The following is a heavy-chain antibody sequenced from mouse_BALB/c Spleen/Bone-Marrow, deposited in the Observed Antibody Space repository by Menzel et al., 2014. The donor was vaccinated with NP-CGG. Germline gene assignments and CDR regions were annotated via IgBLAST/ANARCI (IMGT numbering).Heavy chain of an antibody. Sequence: LVKTGASVKISCKASGYSFTGYYMHWVKQSHGKSLEWIGYISCYNGAPRYNQKFKGKATSTVDTSSSTAHIQLNSLTSEESAVYFCARGGTMVSTDAMDYWGQGTSVTVSS. V-gene: IGHV1S34*01. CDR2: ISCYNGAP. CDR1: GYSFTGYY. D-gene: IGHD2-2*01. CDR3: ARGGTMVSTDAMDY. J-gene: IGHJ4*01.